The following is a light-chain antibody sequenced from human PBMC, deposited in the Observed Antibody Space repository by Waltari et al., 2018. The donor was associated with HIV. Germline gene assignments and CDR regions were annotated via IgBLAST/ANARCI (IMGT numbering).Light chain of an antibody. Sequence: SYGMTQATSVSVSPGQTAKITCSRGSLPNKVSSWYRQRPGQAPLLLMYKDIERPSGIPHRISGSRTAKTVTLTINGVQAEDEADYYCQSTDDDGIWVFGGGTKLTVL. CDR2: KDI. CDR1: SLPNKV. V-gene: IGLV3-25*03. J-gene: IGLJ3*02. CDR3: QSTDDDGIWV.